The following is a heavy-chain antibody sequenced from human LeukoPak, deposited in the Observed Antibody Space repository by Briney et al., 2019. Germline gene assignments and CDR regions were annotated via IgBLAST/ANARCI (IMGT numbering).Heavy chain of an antibody. CDR1: GFTFSSYA. Sequence: GGSLRLSCAASGFTFSSYAMSWVRQAPGKGLEWVSAISGSGGSTYYADSVKGRFTISRDNSKNTLYLQMNSLKTEDTAVYFCTRVSPTGYSYGYLRAFDIWGQGTMVTVSS. D-gene: IGHD5-18*01. CDR2: ISGSGGST. CDR3: TRVSPTGYSYGYLRAFDI. V-gene: IGHV3-23*01. J-gene: IGHJ3*02.